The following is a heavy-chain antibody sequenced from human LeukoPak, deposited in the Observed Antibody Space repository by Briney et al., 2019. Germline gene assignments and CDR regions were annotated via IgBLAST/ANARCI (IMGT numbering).Heavy chain of an antibody. J-gene: IGHJ5*02. Sequence: GGSLRLSCEASGLTLSGYWMHWVRQVPGKGLVWVARNKYDGGVTTYAASVKGRFTISRDNGKNTLYLHMNSLRAEDTAVYYCAKSDWFDAWGQGTLVTVSS. CDR2: NKYDGGVT. V-gene: IGHV3-74*01. CDR3: AKSDWFDA. CDR1: GLTLSGYW.